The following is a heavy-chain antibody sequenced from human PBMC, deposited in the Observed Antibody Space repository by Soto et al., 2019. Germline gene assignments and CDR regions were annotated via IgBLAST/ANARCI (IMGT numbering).Heavy chain of an antibody. D-gene: IGHD5-12*01. CDR2: ITDMGST. CDR1: GGSIDDHY. V-gene: IGHV4-59*11. Sequence: SETLSLTCTVTGGSIDDHYWSWIRQPPGQGLEWIGYITDMGSTNYNPSFKSRVTISIEKSKRQFSLKLSSVTAADTAVYYCARFGDGFDGFCSDYWGQGTPVTVSS. J-gene: IGHJ4*01. CDR3: ARFGDGFDGFCSDY.